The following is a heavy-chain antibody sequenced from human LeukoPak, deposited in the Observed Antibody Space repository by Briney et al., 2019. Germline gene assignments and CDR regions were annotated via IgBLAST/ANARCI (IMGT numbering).Heavy chain of an antibody. Sequence: SETLSPTCAVYGGSFSGYYWSWIRQPPGKGLEWIGEINHSGSTNYNPSLKSRVTISVDTSKNQFSLKLSSVTAADTAVYYCARQEASSGWYISGWFDPWGQGTLVTVSS. D-gene: IGHD6-19*01. J-gene: IGHJ5*02. CDR3: ARQEASSGWYISGWFDP. V-gene: IGHV4-34*01. CDR2: INHSGST. CDR1: GGSFSGYY.